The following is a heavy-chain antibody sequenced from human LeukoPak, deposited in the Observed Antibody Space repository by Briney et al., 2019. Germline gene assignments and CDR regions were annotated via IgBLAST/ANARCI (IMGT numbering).Heavy chain of an antibody. CDR3: ARGCTTTSCYDY. CDR2: INEDGNKK. J-gene: IGHJ4*02. V-gene: IGHV3-7*01. D-gene: IGHD2-2*01. Sequence: PGGSLRLSCTASGFTFRRYWMGWVRQAPGKGLEWVANINEDGNKKYYVDSVKGRFTISRDNTKTSLYLQMNSLRAEDTAFYYCARGCTTTSCYDYWGQGTLVTVSS. CDR1: GFTFRRYW.